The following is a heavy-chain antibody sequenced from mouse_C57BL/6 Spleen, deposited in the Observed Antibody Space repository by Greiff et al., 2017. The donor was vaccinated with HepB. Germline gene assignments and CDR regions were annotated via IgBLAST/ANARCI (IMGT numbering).Heavy chain of an antibody. CDR1: GFTFSDYG. CDR3: ARGWDGFLDY. D-gene: IGHD4-1*01. V-gene: IGHV5-17*01. CDR2: ISSGSSTI. Sequence: DVQLVESGGGLVKPGGSLKLSCAASGFTFSDYGMHWVRQAPEKGLEWVAYISSGSSTIYYADTVKGRFTISRDNAKNTLFLQMTSLRSEDTAMYYCARGWDGFLDYWGQGTTLTVSS. J-gene: IGHJ2*01.